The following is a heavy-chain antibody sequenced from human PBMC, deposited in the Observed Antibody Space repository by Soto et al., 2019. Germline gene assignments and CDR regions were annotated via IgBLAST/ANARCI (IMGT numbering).Heavy chain of an antibody. J-gene: IGHJ4*02. Sequence: GGSLRLSCAASGFTFTRYSMNWVRQAPGKGLEWGSSISSTTNYIYYGDSMKGRFTISRDNAKNSLYLEMNSLRAEDTAVYYCARESEDLTSNFDYWGQGTLVTVSS. CDR1: GFTFTRYS. CDR3: ARESEDLTSNFDY. V-gene: IGHV3-21*06. CDR2: ISSTTNYI.